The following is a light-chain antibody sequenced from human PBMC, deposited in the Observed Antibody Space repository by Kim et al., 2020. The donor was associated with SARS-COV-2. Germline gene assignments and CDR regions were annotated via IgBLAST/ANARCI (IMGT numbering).Light chain of an antibody. Sequence: SYELTQPLSVSVALGQTASITCGGDNIGSKHVHWYQQKAGQAPVLVIYRDSSRPAEIPERFSGSNSGNTATLTVSRAQAGDEAAYYCQVWDNNTWVFGAG. J-gene: IGLJ3*02. CDR1: NIGSKH. V-gene: IGLV3-9*01. CDR3: QVWDNNTWV. CDR2: RDS.